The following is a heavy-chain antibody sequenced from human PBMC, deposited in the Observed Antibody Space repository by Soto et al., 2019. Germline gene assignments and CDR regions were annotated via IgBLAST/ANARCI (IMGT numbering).Heavy chain of an antibody. D-gene: IGHD6-6*01. Sequence: PSETLSLTCIVSGDAMTTDYWTWIRRPPGKGLEWIGYIYYSGKNDYNPSLPRRVSISIDTSRKQFSLNRSSVTAADTAMHYCATSYLGRNFDSWGQGTLVTVYS. CDR1: GDAMTTDY. J-gene: IGHJ4*02. CDR3: ATSYLGRNFDS. V-gene: IGHV4-59*01. CDR2: IYYSGKN.